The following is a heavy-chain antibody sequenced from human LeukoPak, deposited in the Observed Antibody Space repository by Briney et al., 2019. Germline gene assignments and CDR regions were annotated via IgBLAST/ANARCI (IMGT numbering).Heavy chain of an antibody. Sequence: GGSLRLSCAASGFIFSRYAMSWVRQAPGKGLEWVSTISGSGGSSYYADSVKGRFTISRDNSKNTLYLQMNSLRAEDTAVYYCAREYSSSWYFDYWGQGTLVTVSS. CDR3: AREYSSSWYFDY. CDR1: GFIFSRYA. D-gene: IGHD6-13*01. V-gene: IGHV3-23*01. CDR2: ISGSGGSS. J-gene: IGHJ4*02.